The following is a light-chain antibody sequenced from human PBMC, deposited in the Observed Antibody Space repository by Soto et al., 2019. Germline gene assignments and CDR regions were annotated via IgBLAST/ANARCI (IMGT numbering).Light chain of an antibody. CDR1: RSVSSN. CDR3: QQYNSWPRT. J-gene: IGKJ1*01. Sequence: EIVMTQSPATLSVSPGERATLSCRASRSVSSNLAWFQQKPGQAPRLLIYDTSTRATGIPARFSGSGSGTEFTLTISSLQSEDFSVYYCQQYNSWPRTFGQGTKVEIK. CDR2: DTS. V-gene: IGKV3-15*01.